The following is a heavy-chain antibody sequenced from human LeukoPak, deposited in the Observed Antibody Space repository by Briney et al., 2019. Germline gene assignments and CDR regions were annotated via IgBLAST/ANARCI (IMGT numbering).Heavy chain of an antibody. CDR2: MNPNSGNT. Sequence: GASVKVSCKASGYTFTSYDINWVRQATGQGREWMGWMNPNSGNTGYAQKFQGRVTMTRNTSISTAYMELSSLRSEDTAVYYCARGQRVRSSSSVLYYFDYWGQGTLVTVSS. CDR1: GYTFTSYD. D-gene: IGHD6-6*01. J-gene: IGHJ4*02. V-gene: IGHV1-8*01. CDR3: ARGQRVRSSSSVLYYFDY.